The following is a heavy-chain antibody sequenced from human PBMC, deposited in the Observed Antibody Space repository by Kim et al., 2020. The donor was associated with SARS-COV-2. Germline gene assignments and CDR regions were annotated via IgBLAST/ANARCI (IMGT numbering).Heavy chain of an antibody. CDR3: ARDTPLDYYDSSGPTGRDAFDI. Sequence: ASVKVSCKASGYTFTGYYMHWVRQAPGQGLEWMGWINPNSGGTNYAQKFQGRVTMTRDTSISTAYMELSSLRSDDTAVYYCARDTPLDYYDSSGPTGRDAFDIWGQGTMVTVSS. V-gene: IGHV1-2*02. CDR2: INPNSGGT. D-gene: IGHD3-22*01. CDR1: GYTFTGYY. J-gene: IGHJ3*02.